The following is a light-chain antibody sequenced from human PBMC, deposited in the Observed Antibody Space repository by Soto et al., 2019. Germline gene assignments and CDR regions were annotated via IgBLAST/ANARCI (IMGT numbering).Light chain of an antibody. J-gene: IGKJ4*01. CDR2: DAS. V-gene: IGKV3-11*01. Sequence: EIVLTQSPATLSLSPGERATLSCRASQGINRHLAWYRQKPGQAPRLLIYDASNRATGIPARFSGSGSGTDFTLTISSLEPEDFRVYYCQQRSNWPPVTFGGGTKVDIK. CDR1: QGINRH. CDR3: QQRSNWPPVT.